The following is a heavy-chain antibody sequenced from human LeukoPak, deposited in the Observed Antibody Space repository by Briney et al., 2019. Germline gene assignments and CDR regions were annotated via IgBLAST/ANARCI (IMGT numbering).Heavy chain of an antibody. CDR3: ARGFSSWYPLDV. V-gene: IGHV3-53*01. CDR2: IYSGGST. D-gene: IGHD6-13*01. CDR1: GFTVSSNY. Sequence: GGSLRLSCAASGFTVSSNYMSWVRHAPGKGLEWVSVIYSGGSTYYADSVKGRFTISRDNSKNTLYLQMNSLRAEDTAVYYCARGFSSWYPLDVWGKGTTVTVSS. J-gene: IGHJ6*04.